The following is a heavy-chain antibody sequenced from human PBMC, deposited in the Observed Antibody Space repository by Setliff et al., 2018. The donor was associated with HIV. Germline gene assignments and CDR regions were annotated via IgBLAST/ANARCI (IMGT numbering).Heavy chain of an antibody. D-gene: IGHD3-16*01. J-gene: IGHJ4*02. Sequence: SETLSLTCTVSGGSISSSSYYWGWIRQPPGKGLEWIGSLYYSGPTYYNPSLKSRLTISVDTSKNQFSLKLSSVTAADTAVYYCARRTLITGYDYWGQGTLVTVSS. CDR2: LYYSGPT. V-gene: IGHV4-39*01. CDR1: GGSISSSSYY. CDR3: ARRTLITGYDY.